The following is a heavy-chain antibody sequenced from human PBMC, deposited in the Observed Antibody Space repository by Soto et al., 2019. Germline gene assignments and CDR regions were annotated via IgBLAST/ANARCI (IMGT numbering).Heavy chain of an antibody. D-gene: IGHD2-15*01. Sequence: PXXSLRLSCAASGFTFSDYYMRWIPQAPGKGLEWVSYISSSGSTIYYADSVKGRFTISRDNAKNSLYLQMNSMRAEDTAVYYCARELVVVAATGYWGQGTLVTVSS. CDR1: GFTFSDYY. V-gene: IGHV3-11*01. CDR2: ISSSGSTI. J-gene: IGHJ4*02. CDR3: ARELVVVAATGY.